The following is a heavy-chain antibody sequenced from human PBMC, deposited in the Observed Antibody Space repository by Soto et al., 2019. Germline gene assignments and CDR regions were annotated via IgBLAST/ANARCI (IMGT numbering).Heavy chain of an antibody. V-gene: IGHV5-51*01. CDR3: ASPGQNRDRPLAF. Sequence: GESLKISCKGSGYFFSSQWIAWVRLMPGKGLEWMGIIHPGDSDTRYSPSFQGQVTISVDGSINTAYLQSRSLEASDTAVYYCASPGQNRDRPLAFWSQGTPVTVPQ. J-gene: IGHJ4*02. CDR1: GYFFSSQW. D-gene: IGHD1-1*01. CDR2: IHPGDSDT.